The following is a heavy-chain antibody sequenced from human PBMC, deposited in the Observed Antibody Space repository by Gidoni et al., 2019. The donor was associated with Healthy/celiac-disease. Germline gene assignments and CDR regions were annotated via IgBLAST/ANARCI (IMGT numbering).Heavy chain of an antibody. D-gene: IGHD3-3*01. J-gene: IGHJ4*02. Sequence: QVQLVESGGGVVQPGRSLRPSCAAYGFPFSSYGMHGVRQAPGKGLEWVAVISYDGSNKYYADSVKGRFTISRDNSKNTLYLQMNSLRAEDTAVYYCAKSADFWSGYQSYWGQRTLVTVSS. CDR1: GFPFSSYG. CDR2: ISYDGSNK. CDR3: AKSADFWSGYQSY. V-gene: IGHV3-30*18.